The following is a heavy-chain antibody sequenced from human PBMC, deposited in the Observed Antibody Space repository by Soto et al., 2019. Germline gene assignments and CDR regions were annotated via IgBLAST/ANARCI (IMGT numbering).Heavy chain of an antibody. D-gene: IGHD3-10*01. CDR2: IYYSGST. J-gene: IGHJ6*02. CDR1: GGSISSYY. Sequence: PSETLSLTCTVSGGSISSYYWSWIRQPPGKGLEWIGYIYYSGSTNYNPSLKSRVTISVDTSKNQFSLKLSSVTAEDTAVYYCARLRDYYGSGSYRPYYYYGMDVWGQGTTVT. V-gene: IGHV4-59*01. CDR3: ARLRDYYGSGSYRPYYYYGMDV.